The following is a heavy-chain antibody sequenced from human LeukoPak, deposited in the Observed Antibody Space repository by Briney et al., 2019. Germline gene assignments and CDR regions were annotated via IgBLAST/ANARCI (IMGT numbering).Heavy chain of an antibody. D-gene: IGHD3-3*01. CDR3: ARETIFGFDP. CDR2: ISGSGGST. CDR1: GFTFRSYP. V-gene: IGHV3-23*01. J-gene: IGHJ5*02. Sequence: GGSLRLSCAASGFTFRSYPMTWFRQAPGKGLDWVSSISGSGGSTYYADSVKGRFTISRDNSKNTQDLEMNSLRAEDTAVYYCARETIFGFDPWGQGTLVTVSS.